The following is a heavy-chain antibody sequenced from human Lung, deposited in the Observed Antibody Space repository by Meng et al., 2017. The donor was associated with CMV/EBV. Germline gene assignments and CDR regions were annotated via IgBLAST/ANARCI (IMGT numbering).Heavy chain of an antibody. V-gene: IGHV3-15*01. CDR1: GFTFSDAW. D-gene: IGHD3-16*01. J-gene: IGHJ4*02. CDR3: TTVGR. Sequence: GGSLRLSCAASGFTFSDAWMSWVRQAPGKGLEWVGRVKSETDGGTRDYAAPEKDSFTISRDDSKNTVYLHMTNLKAEDTAIYYCTTVGRWGQGALVTVSS. CDR2: VKSETDGGTR.